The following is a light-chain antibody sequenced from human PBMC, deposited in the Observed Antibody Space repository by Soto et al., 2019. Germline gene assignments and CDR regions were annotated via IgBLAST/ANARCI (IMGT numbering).Light chain of an antibody. V-gene: IGLV2-14*01. CDR1: SSDVGGYNY. CDR3: SSYTSGSTVI. Sequence: QSALTQPASVSGSPGQSITISCTGTSSDVGGYNYVSWYQQHPGKAPKLMLSEVSDRSSGVSDRFSGSKSCNTASLTISGLQAEDEADYYCSSYTSGSTVIFGGGTKLTVL. CDR2: EVS. J-gene: IGLJ2*01.